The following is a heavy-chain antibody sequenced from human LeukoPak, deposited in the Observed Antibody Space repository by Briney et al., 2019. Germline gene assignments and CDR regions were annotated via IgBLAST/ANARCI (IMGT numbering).Heavy chain of an antibody. D-gene: IGHD4-11*01. CDR2: INHSGST. CDR1: GGSFSGYY. CDR3: ARLHLDDAFDI. V-gene: IGHV4-34*01. Sequence: SETLSLTCAVYGGSFSGYYWSWIRQPPGKGLEWIGEINHSGSTNYNPSLKSRVTISVDTSKNQFSLKLSSVTAADTAVYYCARLHLDDAFDIWGQGTMVTVSS. J-gene: IGHJ3*02.